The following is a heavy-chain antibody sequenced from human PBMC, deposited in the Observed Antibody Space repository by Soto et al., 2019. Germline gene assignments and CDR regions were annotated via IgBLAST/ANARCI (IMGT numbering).Heavy chain of an antibody. CDR2: IIPIFGTA. D-gene: IGHD6-19*01. CDR1: VGTFSSYA. CDR3: ARAVAGGVYYYYGMDV. V-gene: IGHV1-69*12. Sequence: QVQLVQSGAEVKKPGSSVKVSCKASVGTFSSYAINWVRQDPGQGLEWMGGIIPIFGTADYAQKFQGRVTITADESTSTAYMELSSLRSGDTAVYYCARAVAGGVYYYYGMDVWGQGTTVTVSS. J-gene: IGHJ6*02.